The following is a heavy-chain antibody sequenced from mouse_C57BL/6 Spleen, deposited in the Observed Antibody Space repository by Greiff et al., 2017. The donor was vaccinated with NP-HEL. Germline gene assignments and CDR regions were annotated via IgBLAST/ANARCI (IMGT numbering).Heavy chain of an antibody. CDR3: ATNWDSFDY. V-gene: IGHV1-22*01. J-gene: IGHJ2*01. D-gene: IGHD4-1*01. Sequence: EVQLQESGPELVKPGASVKMSCKASGYTFTDYNMHWVKQSHGKSLEWIGYINPNNGGTSYNQKFKGKATLTVNKSSSTAYMELRSLTSEDSAVYYCATNWDSFDYWGQGTTLTVSS. CDR1: GYTFTDYN. CDR2: INPNNGGT.